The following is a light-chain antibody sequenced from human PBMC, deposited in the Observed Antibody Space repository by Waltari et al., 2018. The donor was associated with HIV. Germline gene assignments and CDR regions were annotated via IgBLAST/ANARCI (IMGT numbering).Light chain of an antibody. CDR1: SSDVGSYNR. CDR3: SSYTSSSHVV. J-gene: IGLJ2*01. V-gene: IGLV2-18*02. CDR2: EVS. Sequence: QSALTQPPSVSGSPGQSVTISCTGTSSDVGSYNRVSWYQQPPGTAPKLMIYEVSNRPSGVPDRFSGSNSGNTASLTISGLQAEDEADYYCSSYTSSSHVVFGGGTKLTVL.